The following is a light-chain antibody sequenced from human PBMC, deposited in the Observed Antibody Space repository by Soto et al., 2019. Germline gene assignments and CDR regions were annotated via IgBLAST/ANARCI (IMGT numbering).Light chain of an antibody. Sequence: QSVLTQPPSVSGAPGQRVTISCAGNSYNIGAGYDVNWYQQLPGTAPKLLIYDDSNRPSGVPDRLSGSRSATSASLAITGLQAEDEANYYCQSSDSSLSGSVVFGGGTQLTVL. V-gene: IGLV1-40*01. CDR1: SYNIGAGYD. J-gene: IGLJ2*01. CDR3: QSSDSSLSGSVV. CDR2: DDS.